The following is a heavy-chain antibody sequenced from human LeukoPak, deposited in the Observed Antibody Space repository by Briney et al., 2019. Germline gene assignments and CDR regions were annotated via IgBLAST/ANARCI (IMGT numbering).Heavy chain of an antibody. CDR1: GDSIAITNM. J-gene: IGHJ4*02. Sequence: SGTLSLSCEASGDSIAITNMWSWVPAPPGRGLGWFGVISHSGTTNYNPSLRGRVAMSLDRDNNPFSLSLRSVTAAETAVYYCTRESRPFCPFAFWGQGALVTVSS. V-gene: IGHV4-4*02. CDR3: TRESRPFCPFAF. CDR2: ISHSGTT. D-gene: IGHD2-2*01.